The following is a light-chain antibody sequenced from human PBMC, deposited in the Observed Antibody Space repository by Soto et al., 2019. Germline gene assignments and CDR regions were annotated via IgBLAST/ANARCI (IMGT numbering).Light chain of an antibody. CDR1: SSDFGGYNY. V-gene: IGLV2-8*01. J-gene: IGLJ1*01. CDR2: EVS. CDR3: SSYAGSNKPYV. Sequence: QSALTQPPSATGSPGQSVTISCTGTSSDFGGYNYVSWYQQHPGKAPKLMIYEVSKRPSGVPDRFSGSKSGNTASLTVSGLQAEDEADYYCSSYAGSNKPYVFGTGTKVTVL.